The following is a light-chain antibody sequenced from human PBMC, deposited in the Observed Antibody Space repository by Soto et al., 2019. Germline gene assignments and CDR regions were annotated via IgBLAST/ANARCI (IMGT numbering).Light chain of an antibody. J-gene: IGKJ2*01. V-gene: IGKV3-20*01. CDR3: QQYLHSYT. CDR1: QSVSNNY. CDR2: GAS. Sequence: EIVLTQSPGTLSLSPGEGSTVSFRASQSVSNNYLAWYQQKPGQAPRLLIYGASSRATGIPDRFTGSGSETDFTLTISSLQPEDVALYYCQQYLHSYTFGQGTKVDI.